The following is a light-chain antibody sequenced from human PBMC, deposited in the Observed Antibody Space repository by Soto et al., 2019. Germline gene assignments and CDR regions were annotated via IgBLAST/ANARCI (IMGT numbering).Light chain of an antibody. CDR3: QRYYDSLWT. Sequence: EMVLTQSPGTLSLSPGERATLSCRASQSGNTTSLAWYQQKPGQAPRLLIHGASSRATGIPDRFSGSGFGTDFTLTTSSLEPDDFAVFFCQRYYDSLWTFGQGTKVVI. CDR1: QSGNTTS. J-gene: IGKJ1*01. V-gene: IGKV3-20*01. CDR2: GAS.